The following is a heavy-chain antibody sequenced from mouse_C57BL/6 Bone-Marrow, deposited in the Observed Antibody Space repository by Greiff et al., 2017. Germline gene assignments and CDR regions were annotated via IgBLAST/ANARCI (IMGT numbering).Heavy chain of an antibody. D-gene: IGHD1-1*01. CDR2: IHPNSGST. Sequence: VQGVESGAELVKPGASVKLSCKASGYTFTSYWMHWVKQRPGQGLEWIGMIHPNSGSTNYNEKFKSKATLTVDKSSSTAYMQLSSLTSEDSAVYYCAYGSFGYWGQGTTLTVSS. V-gene: IGHV1-64*01. CDR3: AYGSFGY. CDR1: GYTFTSYW. J-gene: IGHJ2*01.